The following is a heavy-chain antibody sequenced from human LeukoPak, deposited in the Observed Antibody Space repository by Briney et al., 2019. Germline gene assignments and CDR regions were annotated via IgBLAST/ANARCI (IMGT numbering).Heavy chain of an antibody. CDR3: ARGGTYSSSPWGYFDY. Sequence: GASVKVSCKASGYTFTSYDINWVRQATGQGLEWMGWMNPNSGNTGYAQKFQGRVTMTRNTSISTAYMELSSLRSEDTAVYYCARGGTYSSSPWGYFDYWGQGTLVTVSS. CDR2: MNPNSGNT. J-gene: IGHJ4*02. V-gene: IGHV1-8*01. D-gene: IGHD6-13*01. CDR1: GYTFTSYD.